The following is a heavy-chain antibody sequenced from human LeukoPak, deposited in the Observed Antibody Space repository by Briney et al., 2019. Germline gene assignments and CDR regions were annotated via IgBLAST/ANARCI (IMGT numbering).Heavy chain of an antibody. J-gene: IGHJ4*02. V-gene: IGHV3-74*01. CDR2: INSDGSST. CDR1: GFTFSSYW. Sequence: GGSLRLSCAASGFTFSSYWMHWVRQAPGKGLVWVSRINSDGSSTSYADSVKGRFTISGDNSKNTLYLQMNSLRAEDTAVYYCAPRAVEMTTTKGYWGQGTLVTVSS. CDR3: APRAVEMTTTKGY. D-gene: IGHD5-24*01.